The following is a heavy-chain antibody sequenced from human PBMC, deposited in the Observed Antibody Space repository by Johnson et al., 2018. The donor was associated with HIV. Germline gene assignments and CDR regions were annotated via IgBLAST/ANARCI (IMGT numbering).Heavy chain of an antibody. CDR3: ASRWRGSGWNGAFDI. D-gene: IGHD6-19*01. V-gene: IGHV3-30*19. J-gene: IGHJ3*02. Sequence: QVQLVESGGGLVQPGGSLRLSCAASGFTFSDYSMHWVRQAPGKGLEWVAVISFEGDTKYYPDSVKGRFTISRDNAKNSLYLQMHSLRAEDTAVYYCASRWRGSGWNGAFDIWGQGTMVTVSS. CDR1: GFTFSDYS. CDR2: ISFEGDTK.